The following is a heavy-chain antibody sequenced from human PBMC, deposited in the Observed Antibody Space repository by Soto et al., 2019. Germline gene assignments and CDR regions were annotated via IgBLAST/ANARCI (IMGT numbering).Heavy chain of an antibody. V-gene: IGHV1-18*01. CDR3: AMVDVYVTPSPQDV. D-gene: IGHD3-16*01. J-gene: IGHJ6*02. CDR2: INTYNGNT. CDR1: GYTFTRYG. Sequence: QVQLVQSGAEVKNPGASVKVSCKASGYTFTRYGIGWARQAPGQGLEWMGWINTYNGNTNYEQNVQRRVTQTTDTSTSTAYMELRSLRSNDTAIYYCAMVDVYVTPSPQDVWGQGTTVIVSS.